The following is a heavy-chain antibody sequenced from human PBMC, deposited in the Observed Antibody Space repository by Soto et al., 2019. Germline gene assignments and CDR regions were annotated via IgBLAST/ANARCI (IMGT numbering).Heavy chain of an antibody. Sequence: LRLSCAASGFTFSDYYMSWIRQAPGKGLEWVSYISSSGSTIYYADSVKGRFTISRDNAKNSLYLQMNSLRAEDTAVYYCARSVAYSSSWYMVYYYGMDVWGQGTTVTVSS. CDR2: ISSSGSTI. V-gene: IGHV3-11*01. J-gene: IGHJ6*02. D-gene: IGHD6-13*01. CDR1: GFTFSDYY. CDR3: ARSVAYSSSWYMVYYYGMDV.